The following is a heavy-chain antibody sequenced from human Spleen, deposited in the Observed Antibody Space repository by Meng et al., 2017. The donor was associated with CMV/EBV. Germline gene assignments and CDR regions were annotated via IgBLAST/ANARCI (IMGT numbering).Heavy chain of an antibody. V-gene: IGHV4-30-4*01. CDR2: IYYSGNT. CDR3: ARVKSLTTAVIGY. Sequence: SGGYRNNGDYYWTWIRQHPGKGLEWIGYIYYSGNTFYNPSLKSRITMSVDTSITTASMELSRLRSDDTAIYYCARVKSLTTAVIGYWGQGTLVTVS. CDR1: GGYRNNGDYY. D-gene: IGHD4/OR15-4a*01. J-gene: IGHJ4*02.